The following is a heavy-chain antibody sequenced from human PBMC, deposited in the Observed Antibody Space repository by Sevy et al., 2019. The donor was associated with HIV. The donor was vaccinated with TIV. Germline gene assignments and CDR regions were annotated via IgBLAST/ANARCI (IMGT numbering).Heavy chain of an antibody. CDR2: IYHSGST. CDR3: ARVAIFGFLTSNWFDP. J-gene: IGHJ5*02. V-gene: IGHV4-38-2*01. CDR1: GYSISSDYY. Sequence: SETLSLTCAVSGYSISSDYYWGWIRQPPGKGQEWIGTIYHSGSTYYNPSLKSGVTISLDTSKNQFSLRLSSVTAADTAVYYCARVAIFGFLTSNWFDPWGQGTLVTVSS. D-gene: IGHD3-3*01.